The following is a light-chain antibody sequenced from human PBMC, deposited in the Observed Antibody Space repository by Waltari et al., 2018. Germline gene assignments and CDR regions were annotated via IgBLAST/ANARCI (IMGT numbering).Light chain of an antibody. J-gene: IGLJ2*01. V-gene: IGLV2-8*01. CDR2: EVS. Sequence: QSALTQPPSASGSPGQSVTIPCTGTSSDVGGYNYFSWYQQHPGKAPKLMIYEVSKRPSGVPDRFSGSKSGNTASLTVAGLQAEDEADYDCSSYAGSNNLVFGGGTKLTVL. CDR1: SSDVGGYNY. CDR3: SSYAGSNNLV.